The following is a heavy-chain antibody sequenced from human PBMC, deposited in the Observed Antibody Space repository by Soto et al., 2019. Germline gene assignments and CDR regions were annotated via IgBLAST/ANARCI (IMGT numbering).Heavy chain of an antibody. Sequence: QVQLQQWGAGLLKPSETLSLTCAVYGGSFSGYYWSWIRQPPGKVLEWIGEINHSGSTNYNPSLKSRVTISVDTSKNQFSLKLSSVTAADTAVYYCARHDFWSGSDYWGQGTLVTVSS. CDR1: GGSFSGYY. D-gene: IGHD3-3*01. J-gene: IGHJ4*02. CDR2: INHSGST. V-gene: IGHV4-34*01. CDR3: ARHDFWSGSDY.